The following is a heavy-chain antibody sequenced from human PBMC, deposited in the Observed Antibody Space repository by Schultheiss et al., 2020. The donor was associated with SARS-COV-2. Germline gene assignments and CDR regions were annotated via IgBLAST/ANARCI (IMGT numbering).Heavy chain of an antibody. CDR1: GFTFSNAW. D-gene: IGHD6-19*01. J-gene: IGHJ4*02. CDR3: TTDAFSGWFGDY. Sequence: GGSLRLSCAASGFTFSNAWMSWVRQAPGKGLEWVGRIKSKTDGGTTDYAAPVKGRFTISRDDSKNTLYLQMNSLKTEDTAVYYCTTDAFSGWFGDYWGQGTLVTVSS. V-gene: IGHV3-15*01. CDR2: IKSKTDGGTT.